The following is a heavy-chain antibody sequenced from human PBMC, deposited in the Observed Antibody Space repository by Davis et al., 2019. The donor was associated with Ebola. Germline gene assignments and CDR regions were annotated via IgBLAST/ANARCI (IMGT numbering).Heavy chain of an antibody. CDR2: ISSSSSYI. CDR3: AKDASVVPAAIFDY. Sequence: GESLKISCAASGFTFSSYSMNWVRQAPGKGLEWVSSISSSSSYIYYADSVKGRLTISRDNAKNSLYLQMNSLRAEDTAVYYCAKDASVVPAAIFDYWGQGTLVTVSS. J-gene: IGHJ4*02. CDR1: GFTFSSYS. D-gene: IGHD2-2*01. V-gene: IGHV3-21*04.